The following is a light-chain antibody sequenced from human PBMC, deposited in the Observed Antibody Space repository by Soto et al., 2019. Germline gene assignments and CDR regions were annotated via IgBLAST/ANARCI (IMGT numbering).Light chain of an antibody. CDR1: SSNIGKNT. J-gene: IGLJ2*01. CDR2: SND. CDR3: AACDDSLNAVV. Sequence: QSVLTQPPSASGTPGQRVTVSCSGSSSNIGKNTVNWYQHLPGTAPKLLIYSNDQRPSGVPDRFSGSKSGTSASLAISGLQSQDEADYYCAACDDSLNAVVFGGGTQLTVL. V-gene: IGLV1-44*01.